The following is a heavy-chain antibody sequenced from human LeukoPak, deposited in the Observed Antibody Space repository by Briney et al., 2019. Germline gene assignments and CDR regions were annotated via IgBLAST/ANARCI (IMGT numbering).Heavy chain of an antibody. CDR1: GFTFSSYW. V-gene: IGHV3-7*01. D-gene: IGHD2-2*01. CDR3: AREGDIVVARAKGYYYGMDV. J-gene: IGHJ6*02. CDR2: IKQDGSEK. Sequence: GGSLRLSCAASGFTFSSYWMSWVRQAPGKGLEWVANIKQDGSEKYYVDSVKGRFTISRDNAKNSLYLQMNSLRAEDTAVYYCAREGDIVVARAKGYYYGMDVWGQGTTVTVSS.